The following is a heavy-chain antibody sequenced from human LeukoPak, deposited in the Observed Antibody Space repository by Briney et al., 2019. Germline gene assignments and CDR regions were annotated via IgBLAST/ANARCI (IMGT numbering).Heavy chain of an antibody. V-gene: IGHV1-46*01. CDR1: GYTFTSYY. Sequence: ASVKVSCEASGYTFTSYYMHWVRQAPGQGLEWMGIINPSGGTTSYAQKFQGRVTMTRDTSTSTVYMELSSLRSEDTAFYYCAREEDGGTFDYWGQGTVVTVSS. CDR3: AREEDGGTFDY. CDR2: INPSGGTT. D-gene: IGHD3-16*01. J-gene: IGHJ4*02.